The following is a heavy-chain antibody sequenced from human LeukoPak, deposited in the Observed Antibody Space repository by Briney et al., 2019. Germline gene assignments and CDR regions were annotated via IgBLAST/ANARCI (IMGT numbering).Heavy chain of an antibody. V-gene: IGHV1-58*01. CDR1: GFTFTSSA. CDR3: ARDLASSGYYWD. CDR2: IVVGSGNT. J-gene: IGHJ4*02. Sequence: SVKVSCKASGFTFTSSAVQWVRQVRGQRLEWIGWIVVGSGNTNYAQKFQERVTITRDMSTSTVYMELSSLRPDDTAVYYCARDLASSGYYWDWGQGTLVTVSS. D-gene: IGHD3-22*01.